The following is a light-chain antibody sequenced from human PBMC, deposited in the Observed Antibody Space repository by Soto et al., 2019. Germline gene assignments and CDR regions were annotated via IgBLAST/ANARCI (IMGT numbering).Light chain of an antibody. CDR1: QSVSSSY. Sequence: EIVLTQSPGTLSLSPGERATLSCRASQSVSSSYLAWYQQKPGQAPRLLIYGASSRATGIPDRFSGSGSGTDFTLTISRLEPEDFVVYYCQHYGNSPYTFGQGTKLEIK. J-gene: IGKJ2*01. CDR2: GAS. V-gene: IGKV3-20*01. CDR3: QHYGNSPYT.